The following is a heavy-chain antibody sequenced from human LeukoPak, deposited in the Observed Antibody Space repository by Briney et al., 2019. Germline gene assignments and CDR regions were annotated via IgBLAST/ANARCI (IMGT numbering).Heavy chain of an antibody. CDR2: IYHSGST. CDR1: GGSISSGGYY. Sequence: SETLSLTCTVSGGSISSGGYYWSWIRQPPGKGLEWIGYIYHSGSTYYNPSLKSRVTISVDRSKNQFSLKLSSVTAADTAVYYCARPGRGYCSSTSCYGFDYWGQGTLVTVSS. CDR3: ARPGRGYCSSTSCYGFDY. V-gene: IGHV4-30-2*01. D-gene: IGHD2-2*01. J-gene: IGHJ4*02.